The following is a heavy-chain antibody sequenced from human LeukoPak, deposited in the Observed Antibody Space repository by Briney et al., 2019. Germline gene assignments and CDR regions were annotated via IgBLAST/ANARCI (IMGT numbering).Heavy chain of an antibody. CDR2: IDHSGST. Sequence: SETLSLTCAVYGGSFSGYYWSWIRQPPGEGLEWIGEIDHSGSTNYNPSLKSRVTVSVDTSKNQFSLKLSSVTAADTAVYYCARGRGSLYGMDVWGQGTTVTVSS. CDR3: ARGRGSLYGMDV. J-gene: IGHJ6*02. CDR1: GGSFSGYY. V-gene: IGHV4-34*01. D-gene: IGHD3-10*01.